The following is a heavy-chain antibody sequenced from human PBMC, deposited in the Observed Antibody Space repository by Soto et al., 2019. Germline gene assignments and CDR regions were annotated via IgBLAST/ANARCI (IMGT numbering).Heavy chain of an antibody. CDR2: INHSGST. J-gene: IGHJ4*02. CDR3: ARGAPYYDILTGYYSRDFDY. Sequence: QVQLQQWGAGLLKPSETLSLTCAVYGGSFSGYYWSWIRQPPGKGLEWIGEINHSGSTNYTQSLKSRVTISVDTSKNQFSLKLSSVTAADTAVYYCARGAPYYDILTGYYSRDFDYWGQGTLVTVSS. D-gene: IGHD3-9*01. V-gene: IGHV4-34*01. CDR1: GGSFSGYY.